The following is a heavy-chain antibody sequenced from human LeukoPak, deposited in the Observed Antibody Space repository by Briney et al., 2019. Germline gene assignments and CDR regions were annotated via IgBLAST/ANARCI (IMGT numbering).Heavy chain of an antibody. CDR3: ARGVGYCSGGSCREYYFDY. J-gene: IGHJ4*02. Sequence: VASVKVSCKASGGTFSSYAISWVRQAPGQGLEWMGEIIPIFGTANYAQKFQGRVTITADESTSTAYMELSSLRSEDTAVYYCARGVGYCSGGSCREYYFDYWGQGTLVTVSS. V-gene: IGHV1-69*13. CDR2: IIPIFGTA. D-gene: IGHD2-15*01. CDR1: GGTFSSYA.